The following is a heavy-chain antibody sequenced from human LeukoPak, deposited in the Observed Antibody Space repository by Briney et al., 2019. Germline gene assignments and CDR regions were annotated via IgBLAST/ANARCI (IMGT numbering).Heavy chain of an antibody. Sequence: SLKVSCKASGGTFSSYTISWVRQAPGEGVEWMGGIIPNFGTANYAQKFQGRVTITADESTSIAYMGLSSLRSEYTAVYYWATYEIQLWFGSFYYWGEKTLVTVSS. D-gene: IGHD5-18*01. CDR3: ATYEIQLWFGSFYY. CDR1: GGTFSSYT. CDR2: IIPNFGTA. V-gene: IGHV1-69*13. J-gene: IGHJ4*02.